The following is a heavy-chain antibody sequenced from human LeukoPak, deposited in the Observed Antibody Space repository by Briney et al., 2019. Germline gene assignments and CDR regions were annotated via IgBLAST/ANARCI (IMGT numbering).Heavy chain of an antibody. V-gene: IGHV4-59*08. Sequence: PSETLSLTCTVSGGSISSYYLSWIRQPPGKGLEWIGYIYYSGSTNYNPSLKSRVTISVDTSKNQFSLKLSSVTAADTAVYYCARRGAAAGTSFDYWGQGTLVTVSS. J-gene: IGHJ4*02. CDR3: ARRGAAAGTSFDY. CDR1: GGSISSYY. CDR2: IYYSGST. D-gene: IGHD6-13*01.